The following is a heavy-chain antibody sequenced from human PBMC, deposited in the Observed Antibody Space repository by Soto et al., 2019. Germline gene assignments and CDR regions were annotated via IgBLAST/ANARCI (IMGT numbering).Heavy chain of an antibody. CDR2: ISYDGSNK. J-gene: IGHJ5*02. D-gene: IGHD3-10*01. Sequence: GGSLRLSCAASGFTFSSYGMHWVRQAPGKGLEWVAVISYDGSNKYYADSVKGRFTISRDNSKNTLYLQMNSLRAEDTAVYYCKTYYYGSGSQSNWFDPWGQGTLVTVSS. CDR3: KTYYYGSGSQSNWFDP. CDR1: GFTFSSYG. V-gene: IGHV3-30*03.